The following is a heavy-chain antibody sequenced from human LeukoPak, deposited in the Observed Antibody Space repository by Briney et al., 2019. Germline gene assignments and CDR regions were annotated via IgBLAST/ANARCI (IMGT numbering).Heavy chain of an antibody. J-gene: IGHJ4*02. V-gene: IGHV3-9*01. D-gene: IGHD6-13*01. CDR2: ISWNSGSI. Sequence: GGSLRLSCAASGFTFSSYAMSWVRQAPGKGLEWVSGISWNSGSIGYADSVKGRFTISRDNAKNSLYLQMNSLRAEDTALYYCAKDSHFIAAAGTFLGYWGQGILVTVSS. CDR3: AKDSHFIAAAGTFLGY. CDR1: GFTFSSYA.